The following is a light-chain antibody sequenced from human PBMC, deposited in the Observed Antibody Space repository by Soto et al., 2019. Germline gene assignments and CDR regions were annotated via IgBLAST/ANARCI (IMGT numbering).Light chain of an antibody. J-gene: IGLJ3*02. CDR1: RSNIGSNY. CDR3: AAWDDSLSGRV. CDR2: RNN. Sequence: QSVLTQPPSASGTLGQRVIISCSGSRSNIGSNYVHWYQQLPGMAPKLLIYRNNQRPSGVPDRFSGSKSGTSASLAITGLRSEYETNFYCAAWDDSLSGRVFGGGTKLTVL. V-gene: IGLV1-47*01.